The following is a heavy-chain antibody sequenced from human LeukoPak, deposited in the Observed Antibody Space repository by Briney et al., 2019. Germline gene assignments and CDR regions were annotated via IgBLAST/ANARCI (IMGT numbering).Heavy chain of an antibody. D-gene: IGHD7-27*01. CDR1: GYTFTSYG. CDR3: ARGGHTGMGAY. Sequence: ASVKVSCKASGYTFTSYGISWVRQAPGQGPEWMGWISAYNGNTDYAQKFQDRVTLTTDTSTRTAYMELRSLTSNDTAVYYCARGGHTGMGAYWGQGTLVTVSS. V-gene: IGHV1-18*01. CDR2: ISAYNGNT. J-gene: IGHJ4*02.